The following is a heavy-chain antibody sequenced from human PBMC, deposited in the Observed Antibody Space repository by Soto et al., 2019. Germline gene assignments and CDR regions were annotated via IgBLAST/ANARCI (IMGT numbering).Heavy chain of an antibody. CDR3: AKDATIFGPGKMDV. CDR1: GFTFSSYG. Sequence: GGSLRLSCAASGFTFSSYGMHWVRQAPGKGLEWVAVISYDGSNKYYADSVKGRFTISRDNSKNTLYLQMNSLRAEDTAVYYCAKDATIFGPGKMDVWGQGTTVTVSS. V-gene: IGHV3-30*18. D-gene: IGHD3-3*01. J-gene: IGHJ6*02. CDR2: ISYDGSNK.